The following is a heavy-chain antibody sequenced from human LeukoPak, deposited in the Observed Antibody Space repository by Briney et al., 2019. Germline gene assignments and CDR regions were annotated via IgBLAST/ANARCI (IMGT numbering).Heavy chain of an antibody. CDR1: GFTFSTYA. CDR2: ISYDGSNK. D-gene: IGHD6-13*01. Sequence: PGQSLRLSCAASGFTFSTYAMHWVRQAPGKGLEWVAVISYDGSNKYYADSVKGRFTISRDNSRNTLYLQMNSLRAEDTAVYYCARDGGSSRHPPHFDYWGQGTLVTVSS. CDR3: ARDGGSSRHPPHFDY. J-gene: IGHJ4*02. V-gene: IGHV3-30*04.